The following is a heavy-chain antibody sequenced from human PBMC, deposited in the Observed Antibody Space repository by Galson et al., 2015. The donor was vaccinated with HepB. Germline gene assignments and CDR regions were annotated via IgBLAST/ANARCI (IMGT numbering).Heavy chain of an antibody. CDR2: ISRDSTYI. J-gene: IGHJ4*02. V-gene: IGHV3-21*01. CDR3: PRDTFGPDDY. Sequence: SLRLSCAASGFTFSSYSMNWVRQAPGKGLEWVSSISRDSTYIHYTDSVKGRFTISRDSAQNSVYLQMSSLRAEDTAVYYCPRDTFGPDDYWGQGTLVTVSS. D-gene: IGHD3-10*01. CDR1: GFTFSSYS.